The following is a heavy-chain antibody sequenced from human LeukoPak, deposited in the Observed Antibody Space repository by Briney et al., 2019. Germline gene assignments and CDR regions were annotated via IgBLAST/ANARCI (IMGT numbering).Heavy chain of an antibody. CDR1: GRTFSSYA. CDR2: IIPIFGTA. J-gene: IGHJ5*02. CDR3: ARGAVTTAFGIDH. Sequence: ASVKLSCKASGRTFSSYAISWVRQAPGQGLEWMGGIIPIFGTANYAQKFQGRVTITADESTSTAYMELSSLRSEDTAVYYCARGAVTTAFGIDHWGQGTLVTVSS. V-gene: IGHV1-69*13. D-gene: IGHD4-17*01.